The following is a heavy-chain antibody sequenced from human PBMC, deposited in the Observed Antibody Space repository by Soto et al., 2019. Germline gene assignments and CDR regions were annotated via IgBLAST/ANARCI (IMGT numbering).Heavy chain of an antibody. D-gene: IGHD6-13*01. J-gene: IGHJ6*02. V-gene: IGHV3-23*01. CDR1: GFTFGGFA. CDR2: ISGSGGST. Sequence: VVLLRLPYAASGFTFGGFAXSXXXXXQGKGLEWVSAISGSGGSTYYADSVKGRFTISRDNSKNTLYLQMNSLRAEDTAVYYCAKDGYSSSWYYYGMDVWGQGTTVTVSS. CDR3: AKDGYSSSWYYYGMDV.